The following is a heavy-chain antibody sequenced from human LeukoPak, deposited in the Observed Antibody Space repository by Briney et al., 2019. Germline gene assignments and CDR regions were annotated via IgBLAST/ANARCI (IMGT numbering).Heavy chain of an antibody. CDR2: INHSGST. D-gene: IGHD6-19*01. Sequence: PSETLSLTCAVYGGSFSGYYWSWIRQSPGKGLEWIGEINHSGSTNYNPSLKSRVTISVDTSKNQFSLKLSSVTAADTAVYYCARFLGWPYYYGMDVWGQGTTVTVSS. CDR1: GGSFSGYY. J-gene: IGHJ6*02. CDR3: ARFLGWPYYYGMDV. V-gene: IGHV4-34*01.